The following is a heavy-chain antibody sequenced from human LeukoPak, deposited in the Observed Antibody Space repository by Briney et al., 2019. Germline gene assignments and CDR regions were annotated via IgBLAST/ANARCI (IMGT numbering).Heavy chain of an antibody. CDR2: IYPGDSDT. D-gene: IGHD2-21*02. CDR3: ASSIVVVTFLDAFDI. CDR1: GYSFTSYW. J-gene: IGHJ3*02. Sequence: GESLKISCKGSGYSFTSYWIGWVRQMPGKGLEWMGIIYPGDSDTRYSPSFQGQVTISADKSISTAYLQWSSLKASDTAMYYCASSIVVVTFLDAFDIWGQGTMVTVSS. V-gene: IGHV5-51*01.